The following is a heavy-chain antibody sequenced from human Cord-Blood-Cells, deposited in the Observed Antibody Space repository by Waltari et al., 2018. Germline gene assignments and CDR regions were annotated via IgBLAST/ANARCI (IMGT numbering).Heavy chain of an antibody. D-gene: IGHD2-2*01. V-gene: IGHV5-51*01. CDR1: GYSFTSYW. Sequence: EVQLVQSGAEVKKPGESLKISCKGSGYSFTSYWIGWVRPMPGKGLEWMGIIYPCDSETRYSPSFQGQVTSSADKSISTAYLQWSSLKASDTAMYYCARQSDCSSTSCYDYWGQGTLVTVSS. CDR3: ARQSDCSSTSCYDY. CDR2: IYPCDSET. J-gene: IGHJ4*02.